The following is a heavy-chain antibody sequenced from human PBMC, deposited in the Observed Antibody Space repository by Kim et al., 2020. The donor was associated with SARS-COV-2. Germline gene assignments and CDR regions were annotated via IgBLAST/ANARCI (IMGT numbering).Heavy chain of an antibody. CDR3: SRGGAPGYYRVPLNP. D-gene: IGHD4-17*01. J-gene: IGHJ5*02. V-gene: IGHV3-53*01. Sequence: GGSLRLSCAASGFTVNANYMSWVRQAPGKGLEWVSLISSGGNANYAASVQGRFTISRDTSKNTLFLQMNSLRGEDTAVYYCSRGGAPGYYRVPLNPWGQGNLGIVSS. CDR1: GFTVNANY. CDR2: ISSGGNA.